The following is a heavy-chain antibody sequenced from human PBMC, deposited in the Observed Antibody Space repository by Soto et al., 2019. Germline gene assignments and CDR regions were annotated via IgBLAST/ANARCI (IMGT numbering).Heavy chain of an antibody. CDR3: ARVDYGAGINDY. J-gene: IGHJ4*02. CDR1: GFTVSSNY. D-gene: IGHD4-17*01. V-gene: IGHV3-53*01. Sequence: GSLRLSCAASGFTVSSNYMSWVRRAPGKGLEWVSVIYSGGSTYYADSVKGRFTISRDNSKNTLYLQMNSLRAEDTAVYYCARVDYGAGINDYWGQGTLVTVSS. CDR2: IYSGGST.